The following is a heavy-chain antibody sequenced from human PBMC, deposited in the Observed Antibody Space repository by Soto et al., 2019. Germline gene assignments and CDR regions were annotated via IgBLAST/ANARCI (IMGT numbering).Heavy chain of an antibody. CDR1: GFTFSNYG. V-gene: IGHV3-48*02. D-gene: IGHD4-4*01. CDR2: ISSSSSTI. CDR3: ARDRNTVSAWYFDP. J-gene: IGHJ5*02. Sequence: PGGSLRLSCAASGFTFSNYGMNWVRQAPGKGLEWVSYISSSSSTIFYADSVKGRFTISRDNAKNSLYLQMNSLRDEDTAVYYCARDRNTVSAWYFDPWGQGTLVTVSS.